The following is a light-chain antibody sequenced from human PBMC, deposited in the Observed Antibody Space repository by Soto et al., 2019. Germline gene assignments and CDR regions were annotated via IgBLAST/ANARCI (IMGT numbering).Light chain of an antibody. V-gene: IGKV3-15*01. CDR3: QQYSSWPFT. Sequence: EIVLTQTPATLSVFPGEKSTLSCGASQSVSNNLAWYHQKPGQXPRXXIYGASTRATGVPARFSGSGSGTELTITISSLQSEDSEIYDGQQYSSWPFTFGPGTKVDIK. CDR2: GAS. CDR1: QSVSNN. J-gene: IGKJ3*01.